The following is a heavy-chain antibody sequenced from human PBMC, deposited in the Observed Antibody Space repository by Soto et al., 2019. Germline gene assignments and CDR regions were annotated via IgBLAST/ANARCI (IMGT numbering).Heavy chain of an antibody. Sequence: QVQLQESGPGLVKPSQALSLICTVSNGSLSGGGFYWSWIRQSPGKGLEWIGYVHNSAYTYYTPTVKSRVTISLDTSKGQIALRLRSVTDADTAVYYCARRTVHGSGSGWDVWGQGTLVTVSS. V-gene: IGHV4-31*03. CDR1: NGSLSGGGFY. CDR3: ARRTVHGSGSGWDV. D-gene: IGHD3-10*01. J-gene: IGHJ4*02. CDR2: VHNSAYT.